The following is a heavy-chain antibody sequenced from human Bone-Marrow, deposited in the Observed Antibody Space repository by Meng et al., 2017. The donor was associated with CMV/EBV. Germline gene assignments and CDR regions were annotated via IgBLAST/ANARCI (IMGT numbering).Heavy chain of an antibody. Sequence: SETLSLTCTVSIDSHRSDYWSWVRLPPGKGLEWIAYIYRSGTTNYNPSLKSRVSISLDKSNNRLSPALESVTAADTAIYYCARATTLVRGYVVPYYYVMDAWGQGTTVTVSS. CDR2: IYRSGTT. CDR3: ARATTLVRGYVVPYYYVMDA. D-gene: IGHD3-10*01. V-gene: IGHV4-59*01. J-gene: IGHJ6*02. CDR1: IDSHRSDY.